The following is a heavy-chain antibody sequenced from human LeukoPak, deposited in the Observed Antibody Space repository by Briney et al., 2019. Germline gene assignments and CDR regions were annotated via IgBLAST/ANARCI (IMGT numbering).Heavy chain of an antibody. CDR1: GFTFSSAW. Sequence: GGSLRLSCAASGFTFSSAWMSWVRQAPGKGLEWVGRIKSKTDGGTTDYAAPVKGRFTISRDDSKNTLYLQMNSLKTEDTAVYYCAKGLLAVAGKNYFDYWGQGTLVTVSS. J-gene: IGHJ4*02. V-gene: IGHV3-15*01. D-gene: IGHD6-19*01. CDR3: AKGLLAVAGKNYFDY. CDR2: IKSKTDGGTT.